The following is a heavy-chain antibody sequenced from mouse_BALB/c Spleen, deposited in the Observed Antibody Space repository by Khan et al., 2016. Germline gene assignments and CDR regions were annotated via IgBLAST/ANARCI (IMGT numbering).Heavy chain of an antibody. CDR3: ARGQFITPATPAY. CDR1: GYIFTNYG. J-gene: IGHJ3*01. Sequence: QIQLVQSGPELKKPGETVKISCKASGYIFTNYGMNWVKQAPGKGLKWMAWINTYTGEPTYADDFKGRFAFSLETYASTAYLQINNLKNEDTATYFCARGQFITPATPAYWGQGTLVTVSA. V-gene: IGHV9-3-1*01. D-gene: IGHD1-2*01. CDR2: INTYTGEP.